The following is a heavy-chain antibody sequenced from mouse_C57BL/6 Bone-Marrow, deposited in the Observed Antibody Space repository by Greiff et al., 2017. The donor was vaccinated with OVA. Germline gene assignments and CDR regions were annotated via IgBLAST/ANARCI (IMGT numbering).Heavy chain of an antibody. CDR3: TRGYYGSSPYAMDY. J-gene: IGHJ4*01. D-gene: IGHD1-1*01. Sequence: VQLQQSGAELARPGASVKLSCKASGYTFTSYGISWVKQRTGQGLEWIGEIYPRSGNTYYNEKFKGKATLTADKSASTAYMELSSLTNEDSAVYYCTRGYYGSSPYAMDYWGQGTSVTVSS. CDR1: GYTFTSYG. V-gene: IGHV1-81*01. CDR2: IYPRSGNT.